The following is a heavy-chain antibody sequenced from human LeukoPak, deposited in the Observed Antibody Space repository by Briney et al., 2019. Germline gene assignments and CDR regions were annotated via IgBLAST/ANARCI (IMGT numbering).Heavy chain of an antibody. Sequence: TGRSLRLSCAASGFTFSSYAMHWVRQAPGKGLEWVAVISYDGSNKYYADSVKGRFTISRDNSKNTLYLQMNSLRAEDTAVYYCARDRHSGYDFRQSYYFDYWGQGTLVTVYS. J-gene: IGHJ4*02. V-gene: IGHV3-30*04. CDR3: ARDRHSGYDFRQSYYFDY. CDR1: GFTFSSYA. CDR2: ISYDGSNK. D-gene: IGHD5-12*01.